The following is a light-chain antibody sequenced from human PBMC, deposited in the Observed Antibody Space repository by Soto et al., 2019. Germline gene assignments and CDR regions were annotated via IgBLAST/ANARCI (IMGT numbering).Light chain of an antibody. V-gene: IGKV3-20*01. CDR1: QSVSSSY. J-gene: IGKJ4*01. CDR3: QQYNNWPPT. Sequence: ILLTHSPGTLSFSPVEIATLSFSASQSVSSSYLAWYQQKPGQAPRLLIYGASSRASGIPDRFSGSGSGTEFTLTISSLQSEDFAVYYCQQYNNWPPTFGGGTKVDIK. CDR2: GAS.